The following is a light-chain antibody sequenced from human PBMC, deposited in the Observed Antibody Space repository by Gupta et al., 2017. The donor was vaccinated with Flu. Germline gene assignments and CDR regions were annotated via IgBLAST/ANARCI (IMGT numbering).Light chain of an antibody. CDR3: QQYDGWPLIT. J-gene: IGKJ5*01. CDR2: AAS. CDR1: QNVNTN. Sequence: DRATLSCAASQNVNTNLAWYQQKPGQAPRLLIYAASLRATGIPVRFSGSGSRTNFTLTISSLQSEDFVLYFCQQYDGWPLITFGRGTRLEIK. V-gene: IGKV3-15*01.